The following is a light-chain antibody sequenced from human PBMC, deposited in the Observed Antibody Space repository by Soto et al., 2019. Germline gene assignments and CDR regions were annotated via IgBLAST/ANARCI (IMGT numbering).Light chain of an antibody. V-gene: IGKV3-15*01. Sequence: EIVMTQSPATLSVSPGERATLSCRASQSVSTNLAWYQQKPGQAPRLLMYGASTRATGNAARFSGSGSGTEFALTISSLQSEDFAVYYCQQYHNWPPYSFGQGTKLEIK. CDR3: QQYHNWPPYS. CDR2: GAS. J-gene: IGKJ2*03. CDR1: QSVSTN.